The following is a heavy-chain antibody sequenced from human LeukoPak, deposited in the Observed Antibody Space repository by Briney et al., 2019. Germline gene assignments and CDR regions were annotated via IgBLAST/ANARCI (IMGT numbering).Heavy chain of an antibody. CDR2: INASGSI. Sequence: SETLSLTCTVSGGSISSGTYCWSWIRQPAGKGLEWIGRINASGSINYNPSLKSRVTISVDTSKNQFSLKLSSVTAADTAVYYCARTTTVRGTYYMDVWGKGTTVTISS. CDR1: GGSISSGTYC. CDR3: ARTTTVRGTYYMDV. J-gene: IGHJ6*03. V-gene: IGHV4-61*02. D-gene: IGHD3-10*01.